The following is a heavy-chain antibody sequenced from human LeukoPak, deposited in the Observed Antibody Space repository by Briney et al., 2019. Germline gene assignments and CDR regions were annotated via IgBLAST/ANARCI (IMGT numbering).Heavy chain of an antibody. J-gene: IGHJ2*01. CDR2: IYHSGST. V-gene: IGHV4-38-2*01. D-gene: IGHD4-11*01. CDR3: ARSYSNYWYFDL. Sequence: SESLSLTCAVSGYSISSGYYWGWIRQPPGKGLEWIGSIYHSGSTYYNPSLKSRVTISVDTSKNQFSLKLSSVTAADTAVYYCARSYSNYWYFDLWGRGTLVTVSS. CDR1: GYSISSGYY.